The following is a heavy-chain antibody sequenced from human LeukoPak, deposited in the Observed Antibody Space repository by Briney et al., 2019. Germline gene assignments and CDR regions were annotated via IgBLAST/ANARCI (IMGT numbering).Heavy chain of an antibody. V-gene: IGHV3-21*01. Sequence: GGSLRLSCAASGFTFSSYSMNWVRQAAGRGLEWVSSISSSSSYIYYADSVKGRFTISRDNAKNSLYLQMNSLRAEDTAVYYCASVGGSYSGYWGQGTLVTVSS. CDR3: ASVGGSYSGY. J-gene: IGHJ4*02. D-gene: IGHD1-26*01. CDR1: GFTFSSYS. CDR2: ISSSSSYI.